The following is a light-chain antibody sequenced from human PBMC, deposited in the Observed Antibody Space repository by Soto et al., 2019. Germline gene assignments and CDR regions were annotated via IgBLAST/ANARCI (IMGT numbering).Light chain of an antibody. CDR3: HQRQSWPRT. CDR2: LTS. J-gene: IGKJ1*01. Sequence: ENVLTQSPATLSSFPGDRVTLSCRASQAVNTRLAWYQHKPGQAPRLLIYLTSNRAAGIPARFSGSGSETDFTLTISDVEPEDFAVYYCHQRQSWPRTFGQGTKVDIK. V-gene: IGKV3-11*01. CDR1: QAVNTR.